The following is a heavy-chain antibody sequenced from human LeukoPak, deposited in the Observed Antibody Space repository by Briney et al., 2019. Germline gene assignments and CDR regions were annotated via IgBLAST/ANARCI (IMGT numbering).Heavy chain of an antibody. V-gene: IGHV4-4*07. CDR2: IYASGST. Sequence: PSETLSLTCTVSGGSISSYYWSWIRQPAGKGLEWIGRIYASGSTNYNPSLKSRVTMSVDTSRNQFSLKLSSVTAADTAVYFCARESSGWFYFDYWGQGALVTVSS. CDR1: GGSISSYY. D-gene: IGHD6-19*01. CDR3: ARESSGWFYFDY. J-gene: IGHJ4*02.